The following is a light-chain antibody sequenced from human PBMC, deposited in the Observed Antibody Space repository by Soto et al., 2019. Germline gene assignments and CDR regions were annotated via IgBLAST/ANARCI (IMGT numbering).Light chain of an antibody. CDR3: QQYGSSPQT. J-gene: IGKJ1*01. Sequence: EIVLTQSPATLSLSPGEGATLSFMASQSVSSTYLAWYQQKAGQAPRLLIYGASSRATGIPDRFSGSGSGTDFTLTISRLEPEDFAVYYCQQYGSSPQTFGQGTKVDIK. CDR1: QSVSSTY. CDR2: GAS. V-gene: IGKV3-20*01.